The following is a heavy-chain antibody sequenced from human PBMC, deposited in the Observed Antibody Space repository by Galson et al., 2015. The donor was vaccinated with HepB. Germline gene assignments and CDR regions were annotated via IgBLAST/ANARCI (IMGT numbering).Heavy chain of an antibody. CDR3: AKAGIATPGASSYHIDA. D-gene: IGHD6-13*01. J-gene: IGHJ6*03. CDR1: GFTFSSYA. Sequence: SLRLSCAASGFTFSSYAMRWVRQAPGKGLEWVSGISGSGGRTDHADSVTGRFTISRDNSKNTLYLQMNSLRVEDTAVYYCAKAGIATPGASSYHIDAWGEGTTVTVSS. CDR2: ISGSGGRT. V-gene: IGHV3-23*01.